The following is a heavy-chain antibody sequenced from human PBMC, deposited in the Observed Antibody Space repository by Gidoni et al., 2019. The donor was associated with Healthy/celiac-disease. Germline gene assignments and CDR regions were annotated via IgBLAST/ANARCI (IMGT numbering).Heavy chain of an antibody. CDR1: GFTFSSSA. D-gene: IGHD3-22*01. CDR2: ISYDGSNK. J-gene: IGHJ4*02. V-gene: IGHV3-30-3*01. Sequence: QVQLVESGGGVVQPGRSMRLSCAASGFTFSSSAMHWVRQAPGTGLEWVAGISYDGSNKYYADSVKGRFTISRDNSKNTLYLQMNSLRAEDTAVYYCARDPTRIVVVIRYYFDYWGQGTLVTVSS. CDR3: ARDPTRIVVVIRYYFDY.